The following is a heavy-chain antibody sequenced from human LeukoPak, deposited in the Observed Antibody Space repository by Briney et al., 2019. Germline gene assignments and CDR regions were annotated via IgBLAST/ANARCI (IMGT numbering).Heavy chain of an antibody. D-gene: IGHD3-22*01. V-gene: IGHV1-18*01. CDR3: ARASDYYDSSGYYDDY. J-gene: IGHJ4*02. CDR2: ISAYNGNT. CDR1: GYTSTSYG. Sequence: ASVKVSCKASGYTSTSYGISWVRQAPGQGLEWMGWISAYNGNTNYAQKLQGRVTMTTDTSTSTAYMELRSLRSDDTAVYYCARASDYYDSSGYYDDYWGQGTLVTVSS.